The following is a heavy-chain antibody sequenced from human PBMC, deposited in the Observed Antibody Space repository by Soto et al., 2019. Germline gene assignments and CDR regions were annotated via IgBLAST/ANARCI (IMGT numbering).Heavy chain of an antibody. CDR3: ASSWGGSSGWRDY. J-gene: IGHJ4*02. CDR2: INAGNGNT. Sequence: QVQLVQSGAEVKKPGASVKVSCKASGYTFTSYAMHWVRQAPGQRLEWMGWINAGNGNTKYSQKFQGRVTITRDTSASTAYMELSSLRSEDTAVYYCASSWGGSSGWRDYWVQGTLVTVSS. CDR1: GYTFTSYA. D-gene: IGHD6-19*01. V-gene: IGHV1-3*01.